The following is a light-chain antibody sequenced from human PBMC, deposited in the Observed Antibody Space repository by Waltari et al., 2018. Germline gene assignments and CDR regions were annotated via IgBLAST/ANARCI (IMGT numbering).Light chain of an antibody. V-gene: IGKV3-15*01. CDR2: GAS. J-gene: IGKJ2*01. CDR1: QSVSSN. CDR3: PQYNNWPRT. Sequence: EIVMTQSPATLSVSPGERATLSCRASQSVSSNVAWYQQKPGQAPRLLIYGASTRATGIPARFSGSGSGTEFTLTISSMQSEDFAVYYCPQYNNWPRTFGQGTKLEIK.